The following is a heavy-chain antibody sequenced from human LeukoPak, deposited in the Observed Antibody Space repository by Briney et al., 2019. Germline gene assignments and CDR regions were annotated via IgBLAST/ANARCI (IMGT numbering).Heavy chain of an antibody. V-gene: IGHV4-61*02. J-gene: IGHJ1*01. D-gene: IGHD3/OR15-3a*01. CDR3: ARTNDFWTGYYEK. CDR1: GGSVSIGSYY. Sequence: PSQTLSLTCSVSGGSVSIGSYYWSWIRQSAGKGLEWIGRIYVSGTTDYNPSLESRATIFKDMSKNQLFLRLSSVTAADTAVYYCARTNDFWTGYYEKWGRGTLVTVSS. CDR2: IYVSGTT.